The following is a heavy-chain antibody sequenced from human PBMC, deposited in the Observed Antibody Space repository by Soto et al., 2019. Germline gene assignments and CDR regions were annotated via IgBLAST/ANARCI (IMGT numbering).Heavy chain of an antibody. J-gene: IGHJ5*02. CDR3: TRGRYCTDASCYNSRFDP. Sequence: GGSLRLSCAASGFTFSNYWMHWVRQVSGKGLEWLSYINSDGSNTKYADSVKGRFTISRDNAKNTLSLQADRLRVEDTAVYYCTRGRYCTDASCYNSRFDPWGQGTLVTVSS. CDR2: INSDGSNT. D-gene: IGHD2-15*01. V-gene: IGHV3-74*01. CDR1: GFTFSNYW.